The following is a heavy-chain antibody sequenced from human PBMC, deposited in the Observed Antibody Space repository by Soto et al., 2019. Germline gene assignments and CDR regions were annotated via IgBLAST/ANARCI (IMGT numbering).Heavy chain of an antibody. CDR1: GYTLTELS. Sequence: ASVKVSCKVSGYTLTELSMHWVRQAPGKGLEWMGGFDPEDGETIYAQKFQGRVTMTEDTSTDTAYMELSSLRSEDTAVYYCATLFVVVPAATKDYWGQGTRVTVSS. V-gene: IGHV1-24*01. CDR3: ATLFVVVPAATKDY. CDR2: FDPEDGET. D-gene: IGHD2-2*01. J-gene: IGHJ4*02.